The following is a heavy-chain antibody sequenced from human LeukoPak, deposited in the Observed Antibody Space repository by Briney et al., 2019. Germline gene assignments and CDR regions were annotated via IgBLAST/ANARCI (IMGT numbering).Heavy chain of an antibody. CDR1: GFTFSSYS. CDR2: SSSSSSYI. Sequence: GGSLRLSCAASGFTFSSYSMNWVRQAPGKGLEWVSSSSSSSSYIYYADSVKGRFTISRDNAKNSLYLQMNSLRAGDTAVYYCASPVIVTKRNYYYGMDVWGKGTTVTVSS. CDR3: ASPVIVTKRNYYYGMDV. J-gene: IGHJ6*04. D-gene: IGHD2-15*01. V-gene: IGHV3-21*01.